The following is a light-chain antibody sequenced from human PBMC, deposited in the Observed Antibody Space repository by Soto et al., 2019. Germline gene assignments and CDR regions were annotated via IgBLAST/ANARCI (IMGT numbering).Light chain of an antibody. CDR2: AAS. Sequence: IQMTQSPSSLSASVGDRVTITCRASQSISSYLNWYHQKPGKAPKLLIYAASSLQSGVPSRFSGSGSGTDFTLTISSLQPEDFATYYCQQTYNTPTFGQGTKLEIK. J-gene: IGKJ2*01. CDR1: QSISSY. CDR3: QQTYNTPT. V-gene: IGKV1-39*01.